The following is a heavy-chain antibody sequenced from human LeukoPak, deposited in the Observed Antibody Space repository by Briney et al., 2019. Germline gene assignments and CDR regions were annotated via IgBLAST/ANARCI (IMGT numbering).Heavy chain of an antibody. Sequence: PGGSLRLSCVASGFIFNNYGLILVGQAPGKGLEWVASIKEDGSGKYYVDSVKGRFTISRDKSKNSLYLQMDRLRAEDTARYTSAGYGDMSAYEIWGQGTWVAVSS. CDR2: IKEDGSGK. CDR1: GFIFNNYG. V-gene: IGHV3-7*03. J-gene: IGHJ3*02. CDR3: AGYGDMSAYEI. D-gene: IGHD2-2*02.